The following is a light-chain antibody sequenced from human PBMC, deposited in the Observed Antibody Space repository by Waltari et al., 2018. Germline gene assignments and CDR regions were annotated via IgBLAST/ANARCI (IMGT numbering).Light chain of an antibody. J-gene: IGLJ3*02. Sequence: QSALTQPPSASGSPGQSVPIPCTGTSSAVGGFNSVSWYQHHPGKAPKLVIYEVTKRPSGVPDRFSGSKSGNTASLTVSGLQAEDETNYYCSSYAGSNKWVFGGGTKLTVL. CDR1: SSAVGGFNS. CDR3: SSYAGSNKWV. CDR2: EVT. V-gene: IGLV2-8*01.